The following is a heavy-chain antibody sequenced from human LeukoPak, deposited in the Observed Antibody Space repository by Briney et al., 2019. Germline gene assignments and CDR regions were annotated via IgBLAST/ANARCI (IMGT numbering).Heavy chain of an antibody. CDR3: GRDTGGAYCGGDCYFDMDV. CDR1: GFTFSSYS. D-gene: IGHD2-21*02. CDR2: ISSSSSTI. J-gene: IGHJ6*03. V-gene: IGHV3-48*01. Sequence: GGSLRLSCAASGFTFSSYSMDWVRQAPGKGLEWVSYISSSSSTIYYADSVKGRFTISRDNAKNSLYLQMNSLRAEDTADYYCGRDTGGAYCGGDCYFDMDVWGKGTTVTVSS.